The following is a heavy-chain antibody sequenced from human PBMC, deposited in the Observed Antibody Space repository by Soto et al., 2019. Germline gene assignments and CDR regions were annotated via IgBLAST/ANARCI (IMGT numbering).Heavy chain of an antibody. Sequence: QVQLQESGPGLVKPSQTLSLTCTVSGGSISSGGYYWSWIRQHPGKGLEWIGYIYYSGSTYYNPSLNSRXXIXVXXSKNQFSLKLSSVTAADTAVYYCARDHGTTYGMDVWGQGTTVTVSS. CDR3: ARDHGTTYGMDV. J-gene: IGHJ6*02. CDR1: GGSISSGGYY. V-gene: IGHV4-31*03. CDR2: IYYSGST. D-gene: IGHD1-1*01.